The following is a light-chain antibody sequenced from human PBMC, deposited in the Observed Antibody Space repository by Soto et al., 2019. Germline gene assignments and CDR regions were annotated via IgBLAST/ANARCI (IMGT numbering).Light chain of an antibody. CDR1: SSNIGAGYD. J-gene: IGLJ2*01. V-gene: IGLV1-40*01. CDR3: QSYDSSLSGWLYVV. CDR2: GNS. Sequence: QSVLTQPPSVSGAPGQRVTISCTGSSSNIGAGYDVHWYQQLPGTAPKLLIYGNSNRPSGVPDRFSGSKSGTSASLAITGLQAEDEADYYCQSYDSSLSGWLYVVFGGGTKLTVL.